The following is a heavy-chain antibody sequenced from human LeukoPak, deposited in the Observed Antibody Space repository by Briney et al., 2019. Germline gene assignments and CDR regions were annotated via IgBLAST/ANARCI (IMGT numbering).Heavy chain of an antibody. V-gene: IGHV3-23*01. D-gene: IGHD5-18*01. J-gene: IGHJ4*02. CDR2: NSGSGGSK. CDR1: GFTFSSYA. CDR3: AKVIVSVDTAIDY. Sequence: GGSLTLSCAASGFTFSSYAMTWVRQAPGQGLEWVTGNSGSGGSKYYADSVKGRFTISRDNSKNTLYLQMNSLRAEDTAVYYCAKVIVSVDTAIDYWGQGTLVTVSS.